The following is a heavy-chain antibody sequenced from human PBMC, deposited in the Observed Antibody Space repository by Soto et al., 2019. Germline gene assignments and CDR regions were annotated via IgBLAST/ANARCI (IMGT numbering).Heavy chain of an antibody. J-gene: IGHJ5*02. V-gene: IGHV4-39*01. CDR2: VSYGGST. CDR1: GDSIRSSEYY. D-gene: IGHD2-15*01. Sequence: TLSLTCSVSGDSIRSSEYYWGWIRQPPGKGLEWIGSVSYGGSTYYNPSLKSRVTISVATSKNQFSLRLTSVTAADTAVYYCARTDIGNWFDPWGQGTLVTVSS. CDR3: ARTDIGNWFDP.